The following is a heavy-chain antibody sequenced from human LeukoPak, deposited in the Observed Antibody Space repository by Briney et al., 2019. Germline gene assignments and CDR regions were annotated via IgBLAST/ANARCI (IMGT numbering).Heavy chain of an antibody. D-gene: IGHD6-19*01. CDR2: INQDGSEK. J-gene: IGHJ3*02. Sequence: GGSLRLSCAASGFTLSNYWMSWVRQAPGKGLEWVANINQDGSEKYYVDSVKGRFAISRDNAKNSLYLQMNSLRAEDTAVYYCARYGNGAWLAHYSFDIWGQGTVVTVSS. CDR1: GFTLSNYW. V-gene: IGHV3-7*01. CDR3: ARYGNGAWLAHYSFDI.